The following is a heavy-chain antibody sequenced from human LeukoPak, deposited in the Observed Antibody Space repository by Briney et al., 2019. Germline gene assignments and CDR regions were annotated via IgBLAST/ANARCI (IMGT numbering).Heavy chain of an antibody. CDR1: GGSISRCY. V-gene: IGHV4-59*12. CDR3: ARDSLGYCSGGSCYSYYFDY. Sequence: SETLSLTCTVSGGSISRCYWSWIRQPPGKGLEWIGNIYYSGSTNYNPSLKSRVTMSVDTSKNQFSLKLSSVTAADTAVYYCARDSLGYCSGGSCYSYYFDYWGQGTLVTVSS. CDR2: IYYSGST. D-gene: IGHD2-15*01. J-gene: IGHJ4*02.